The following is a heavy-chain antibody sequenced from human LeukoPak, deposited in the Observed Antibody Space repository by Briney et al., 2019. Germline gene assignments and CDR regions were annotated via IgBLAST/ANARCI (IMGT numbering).Heavy chain of an antibody. Sequence: SVKVSCKASGGTFSSYAISWVRQAPGQGLEWMGGIIPIFGTANYAQKFQGRVTITANKSTSTAYMELSSLRSEDTAVYYCARGSQMYSSSWFDPWGQGTLVTVSS. CDR1: GGTFSSYA. D-gene: IGHD6-13*01. V-gene: IGHV1-69*06. CDR3: ARGSQMYSSSWFDP. J-gene: IGHJ5*02. CDR2: IIPIFGTA.